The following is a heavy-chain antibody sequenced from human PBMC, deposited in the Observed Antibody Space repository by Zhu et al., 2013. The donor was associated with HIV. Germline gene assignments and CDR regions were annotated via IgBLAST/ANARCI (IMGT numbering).Heavy chain of an antibody. Sequence: QVQLVQSGAEVKKPGSSVKVSCKASGGTFSSYAISWVRQAPGQGLEWMGGIIPIFGTANYAQKFQGRVTITADESTSTAYMELSSLRSEDTAVYYCATPLVVPRNDDYYYYGMDVWGQGTTVTVSS. D-gene: IGHD2-2*01. CDR1: GGTFSSYA. V-gene: IGHV1-69*01. CDR3: ATPLVVPRNDDYYYYGMDV. J-gene: IGHJ6*02. CDR2: IIPIFGTA.